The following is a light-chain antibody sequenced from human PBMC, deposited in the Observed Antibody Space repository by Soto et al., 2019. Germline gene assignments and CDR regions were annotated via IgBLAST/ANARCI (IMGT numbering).Light chain of an antibody. J-gene: IGLJ2*01. V-gene: IGLV1-40*01. Sequence: QSVLTQPPSVSGAPGQRVTISCTGSSSNIGAGYDVLWYQQLPGTAPKLLIYGNSNRPSGVPDRFSGSKSGTSASLVITGLQAEDEADYYCQSYDSSLSGVVFGGGTKVTVL. CDR1: SSNIGAGYD. CDR2: GNS. CDR3: QSYDSSLSGVV.